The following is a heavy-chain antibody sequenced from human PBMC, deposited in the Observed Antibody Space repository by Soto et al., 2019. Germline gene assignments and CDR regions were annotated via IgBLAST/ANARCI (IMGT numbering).Heavy chain of an antibody. V-gene: IGHV3-30*18. J-gene: IGHJ4*02. CDR1: GFSFGNHA. D-gene: IGHD4-17*01. CDR2: ISYDGSKK. CDR3: AKAQDVYYGDYELDY. Sequence: QVQLVESGGGVVQPGTSLTLSCAASGFSFGNHAIHWVRQAPGKGLEWGAGISYDGSKKYYGDSVKGRFSVSRDNSKNTLDLRVDSLRPEDTAVYYCAKAQDVYYGDYELDYWGRGTVVTVSS.